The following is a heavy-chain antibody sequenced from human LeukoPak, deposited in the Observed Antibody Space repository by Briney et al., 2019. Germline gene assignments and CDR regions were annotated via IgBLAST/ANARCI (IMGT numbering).Heavy chain of an antibody. CDR2: ISASGGRT. D-gene: IGHD3-22*01. CDR1: GFTFSSDA. V-gene: IGHV3-23*01. J-gene: IGHJ3*02. Sequence: GGSLRLSCAASGFTFSSDALSWVRQAPGKGLEWVSLISASGGRTDYADSVKGRFTISRDNSKNTLYLQMNSLRAEDTAVYYCAKLPVFTYYYDSSGSNNAFDIWGQGTMVTVSS. CDR3: AKLPVFTYYYDSSGSNNAFDI.